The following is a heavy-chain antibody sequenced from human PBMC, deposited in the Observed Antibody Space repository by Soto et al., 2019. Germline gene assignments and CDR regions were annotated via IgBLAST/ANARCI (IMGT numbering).Heavy chain of an antibody. CDR3: ARQVLFFYGSGSYYHHVY. Sequence: SETLSLTCTVSGGSISSSSYYWGWIRQPPGKGLEWIGSIYYSGSTYYNPSLKSRVTISVDTSKNQFSLKLSSVTAADTAVYYCARQVLFFYGSGSYYHHVYWGQGILVTVSS. CDR2: IYYSGST. CDR1: GGSISSSSYY. D-gene: IGHD3-10*01. V-gene: IGHV4-39*01. J-gene: IGHJ4*02.